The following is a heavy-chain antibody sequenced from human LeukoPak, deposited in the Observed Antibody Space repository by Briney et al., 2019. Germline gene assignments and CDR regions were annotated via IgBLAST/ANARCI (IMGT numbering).Heavy chain of an antibody. D-gene: IGHD3-3*01. CDR1: GFFFDDYG. J-gene: IGHJ6*02. V-gene: IGHV3-9*01. CDR3: VKDRDFWSGLDV. Sequence: GGSLRLSCAASGFFFDDYGMHWVRQVPGKGLEWVSGISWQSNTRKYADSVRGRFTISRDNAKNSLYLQTNSLKLEDTALYYCVKDRDFWSGLDVWGQGTMVTVSS. CDR2: ISWQSNTR.